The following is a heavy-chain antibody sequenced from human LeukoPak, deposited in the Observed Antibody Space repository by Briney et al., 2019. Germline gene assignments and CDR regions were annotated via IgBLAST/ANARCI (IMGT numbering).Heavy chain of an antibody. CDR3: AKDTIKDYDFWSGYWRGYYYYYYGMDV. CDR1: GFTFSSYG. V-gene: IGHV3-33*06. J-gene: IGHJ6*02. CDR2: IWYDGSNK. Sequence: PGRSLRLSCAASGFTFSSYGMHWVRQAPGKGLEWVAVIWYDGSNKYYADSVKGRFTISRDNSKNTLYLQMNSLRAEDTAVYYCAKDTIKDYDFWSGYWRGYYYYYYGMDVWGQGTTVTVSS. D-gene: IGHD3-3*01.